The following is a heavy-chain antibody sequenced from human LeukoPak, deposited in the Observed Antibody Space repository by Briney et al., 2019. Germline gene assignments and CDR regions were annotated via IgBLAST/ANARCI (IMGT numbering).Heavy chain of an antibody. J-gene: IGHJ4*02. CDR2: ISYDGSNK. CDR3: AKDRAYSADYPVGPIFY. CDR1: GFTFSSYG. D-gene: IGHD3-3*02. Sequence: SGGSLRLSCAASGFTFSSYGMHWVRQAPGKGLEWVAVISYDGSNKYYADSVKGRFTISRDNSKNTLYLQMNSLRAEDTAVYYCAKDRAYSADYPVGPIFYWGQGTLVTVSS. V-gene: IGHV3-30*18.